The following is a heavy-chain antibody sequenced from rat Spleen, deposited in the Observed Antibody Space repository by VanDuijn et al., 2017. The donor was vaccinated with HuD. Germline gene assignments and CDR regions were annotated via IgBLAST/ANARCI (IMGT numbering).Heavy chain of an antibody. J-gene: IGHJ2*01. D-gene: IGHD1-12*01. CDR1: GFSLTSYH. Sequence: QVQLKESGPGLVQPSQTLSLTCTVSGFSLTSYHVSWVRQPPGKGLEWMGVIWTGGSTAYNSFFKSRLSISRDISKSQVFLKMTSLQTEDTATYYCVRANRESYAHFDHWGQGVMVTVSS. CDR3: VRANRESYAHFDH. CDR2: IWTGGST. V-gene: IGHV2-43*01.